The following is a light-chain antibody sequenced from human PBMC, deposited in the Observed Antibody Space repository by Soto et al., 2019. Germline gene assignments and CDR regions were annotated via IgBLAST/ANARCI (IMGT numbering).Light chain of an antibody. CDR3: QSFDSSRFYV. V-gene: IGLV1-40*01. CDR1: SSNIGTGYD. J-gene: IGLJ1*01. CDR2: GNS. Sequence: QSVLTQPPSVSGAPGQRVTISCTGSSSNIGTGYDVHWYQQLPGTAPKLLIYGNSNRPSGVPDRFSGSKSGTSASLVITGRQAEDEADYYCQSFDSSRFYVFGTGTKLTVL.